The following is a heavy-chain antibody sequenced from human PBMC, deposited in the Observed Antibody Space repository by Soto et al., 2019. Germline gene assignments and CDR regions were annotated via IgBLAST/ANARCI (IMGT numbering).Heavy chain of an antibody. CDR2: ISYDGNNK. V-gene: IGHV3-30-3*01. J-gene: IGHJ4*02. Sequence: GGSLRLSCAASGLTFSRYTMHWVRQAPGKGLEWVAVISYDGNNKYYADSVKGRFTISRDNSKNTLYLQMNSLRPEDTAVYYCARFRSERPFDYWGQGTLVTVSS. CDR1: GLTFSRYT. CDR3: ARFRSERPFDY.